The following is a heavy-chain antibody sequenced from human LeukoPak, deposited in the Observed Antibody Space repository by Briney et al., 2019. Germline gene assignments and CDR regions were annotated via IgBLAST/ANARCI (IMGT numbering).Heavy chain of an antibody. CDR2: INPNSGGT. J-gene: IGHJ4*02. V-gene: IGHV1-2*02. CDR3: ARADCSSTSCYFDY. Sequence: ASVKVSCKASGYTFTGYYMHWVRQAPGQGLEWMGWINPNSGGTNYAQKFQGRVTMTRDTSISTAYMELSRLRSDDTAVYYCARADCSSTSCYFDYWGQGTLVTVSS. D-gene: IGHD2-2*01. CDR1: GYTFTGYY.